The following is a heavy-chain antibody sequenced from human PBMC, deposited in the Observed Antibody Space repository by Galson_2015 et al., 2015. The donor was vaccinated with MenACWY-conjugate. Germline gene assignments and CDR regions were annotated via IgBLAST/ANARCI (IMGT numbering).Heavy chain of an antibody. V-gene: IGHV1-69*13. CDR3: ARKSGRAIAVAGYYGMDV. Sequence: SVKVSCKASGGTLSSYAISWVRQAPGQGLEWMGGIIPIFGTANYAQKLQGRVTITADESTSTAYMELSSLRSEDTAVYYCARKSGRAIAVAGYYGMDVWGQGTTVTVSS. J-gene: IGHJ6*02. D-gene: IGHD6-19*01. CDR2: IIPIFGTA. CDR1: GGTLSSYA.